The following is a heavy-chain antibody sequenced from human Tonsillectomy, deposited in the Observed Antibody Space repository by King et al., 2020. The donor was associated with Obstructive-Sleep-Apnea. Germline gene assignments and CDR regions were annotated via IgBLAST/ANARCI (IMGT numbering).Heavy chain of an antibody. CDR2: ISFDGTDK. D-gene: IGHD5-12*01. Sequence: VQLVESGGGVVQPGRSLRLSCTASGFAFNLYAIHWVRQAPGKGLEWVAVISFDGTDKYYAGSAKGRFTVSRDNSKNEVSLQMNSLTSEDTGIYYCARDFITSSAYDLAYYYYGADVWGRGTTVIVSS. CDR1: GFAFNLYA. J-gene: IGHJ6*02. CDR3: ARDFITSSAYDLAYYYYGADV. V-gene: IGHV3-30*03.